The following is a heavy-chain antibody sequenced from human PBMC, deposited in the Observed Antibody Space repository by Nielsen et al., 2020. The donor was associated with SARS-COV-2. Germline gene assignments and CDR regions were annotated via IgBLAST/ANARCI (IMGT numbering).Heavy chain of an antibody. V-gene: IGHV6-1*01. D-gene: IGHD4-17*01. CDR2: TYHRSKWYN. CDR1: GDSVSSSSAA. J-gene: IGHJ6*03. CDR3: ARARGAYGDYYYYYYTDV. Sequence: SQTLSLTCAISGDSVSSSSAAWNWIRQSPSRGLEWLGRTYHRSKWYNDYAVSVKSRITINPDTSKNQFSLHLNSVTPEDTAVYYCARARGAYGDYYYYYYTDVWGKGTTVTSP.